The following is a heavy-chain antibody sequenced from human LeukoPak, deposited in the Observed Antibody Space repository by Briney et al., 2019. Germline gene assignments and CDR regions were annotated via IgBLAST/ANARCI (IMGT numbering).Heavy chain of an antibody. CDR3: ARATPRGVAGGYDH. V-gene: IGHV1-18*01. Sequence: ASVKVSCKASGYTFTNFGITWVRQAPGQGLQWRGCISAYNGDTNYAQHVQGRITLTTHTSTTTAYMELTSLRSDDTAVYYCARATPRGVAGGYDHWGQGTRVTVSS. CDR2: ISAYNGDT. CDR1: GYTFTNFG. J-gene: IGHJ1*01. D-gene: IGHD5-12*01.